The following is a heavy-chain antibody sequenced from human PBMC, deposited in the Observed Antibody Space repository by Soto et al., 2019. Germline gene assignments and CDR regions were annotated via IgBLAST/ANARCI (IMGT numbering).Heavy chain of an antibody. D-gene: IGHD2-15*01. V-gene: IGHV1-18*04. Sequence: ASVKVSCKASGYTFTSYGISGVRQAPGQGLDWMGWISAYNGNTKYAQDLQCRVTMTTDTSTSKAYMERRSLRSDDTAMYYCARFSGGSYNTYYFYYGMDVWGQGTTVTVSS. CDR1: GYTFTSYG. J-gene: IGHJ6*02. CDR2: ISAYNGNT. CDR3: ARFSGGSYNTYYFYYGMDV.